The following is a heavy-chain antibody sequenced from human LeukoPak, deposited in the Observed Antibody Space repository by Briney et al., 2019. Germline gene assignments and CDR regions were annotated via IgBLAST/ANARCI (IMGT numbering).Heavy chain of an antibody. CDR3: AKEQYYYDSSGPYFDY. Sequence: GGSLRLSCAASGFTFSSYGMHWVRQAPGKGLEWVAVISYDGSNKYYADSVKGRFTISRDNSKSTLYLQMNSLRAEDTAVYYCAKEQYYYDSSGPYFDYWGQGTLVTVSS. V-gene: IGHV3-30*18. J-gene: IGHJ4*02. D-gene: IGHD3-22*01. CDR1: GFTFSSYG. CDR2: ISYDGSNK.